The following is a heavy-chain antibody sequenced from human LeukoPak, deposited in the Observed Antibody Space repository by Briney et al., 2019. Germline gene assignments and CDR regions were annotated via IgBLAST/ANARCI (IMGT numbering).Heavy chain of an antibody. Sequence: GASVKVSCKASGYTFTSYAMHWVRQAPGQRLEWMGWINAGNGNTKYSQECQGRVTITRDTSASTAYMELSSLRSEDMAVYYCARGVVAATPVDDYYYMDVWGKGTTVTVSS. CDR3: ARGVVAATPVDDYYYMDV. J-gene: IGHJ6*03. CDR2: INAGNGNT. D-gene: IGHD2-15*01. V-gene: IGHV1-3*03. CDR1: GYTFTSYA.